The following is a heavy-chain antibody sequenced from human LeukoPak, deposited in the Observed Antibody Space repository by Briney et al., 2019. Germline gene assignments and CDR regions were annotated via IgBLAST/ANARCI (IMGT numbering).Heavy chain of an antibody. D-gene: IGHD1-14*01. J-gene: IGHJ6*02. Sequence: PGGSLRLSCAASGFTFSIYAMSWVPQAREKGGEWVSAISGSGGSTYYADSVKGRFTISRDNSKNTLYLQMNSLRAEDTAVYCRAKYMGTGWSHYYYYGMDVWGQGTTVTVSS. V-gene: IGHV3-23*01. CDR3: AKYMGTGWSHYYYYGMDV. CDR1: GFTFSIYA. CDR2: ISGSGGST.